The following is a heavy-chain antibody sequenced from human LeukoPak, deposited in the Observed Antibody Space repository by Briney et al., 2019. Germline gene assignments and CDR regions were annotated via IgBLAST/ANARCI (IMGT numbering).Heavy chain of an antibody. D-gene: IGHD2-2*01. CDR3: AKAGGDSIVVVPAAMD. J-gene: IGHJ4*02. CDR1: GFTFSTYA. Sequence: GGSLRLSCAASGFTFSTYAMHWVRQAPGKGLEWVSYISSSSSTIYYADSVKGRFTISRDNAKNSLYLQMNSLRAEDTAVYYCAKAGGDSIVVVPAAMDWGQGTLVTVSS. CDR2: ISSSSSTI. V-gene: IGHV3-48*01.